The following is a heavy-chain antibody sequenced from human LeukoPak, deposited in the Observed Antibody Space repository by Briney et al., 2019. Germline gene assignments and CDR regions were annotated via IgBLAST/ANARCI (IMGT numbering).Heavy chain of an antibody. Sequence: ASVKVSCKASGYTFTTYGISWVRQAPGQGLEWMGWINSNNGNTNYAQKIQGRVTMTTDTSTSTAYMELRSLTSDDTAVYYCTTDFRLAFITMIVVELLGNYWGQGTLVTVSS. CDR3: TTDFRLAFITMIVVELLGNY. CDR2: INSNNGNT. J-gene: IGHJ4*02. D-gene: IGHD3-22*01. V-gene: IGHV1-18*01. CDR1: GYTFTTYG.